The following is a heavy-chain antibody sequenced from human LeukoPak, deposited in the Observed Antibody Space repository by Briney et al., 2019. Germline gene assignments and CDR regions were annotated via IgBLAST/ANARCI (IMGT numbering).Heavy chain of an antibody. CDR1: GFTFSSYA. J-gene: IGHJ4*02. CDR2: ISGSGGSI. CDR3: AKGSVGSDY. Sequence: GSLRLSCGASGFTFSSYAMSWVRQAPGKGLEWVSVISGSGGSIGHADSVKGRFTISRDNSKNTLYLQMNSLRAEDTAVYYCAKGSVGSDYWGQGTLVTVSS. V-gene: IGHV3-23*01.